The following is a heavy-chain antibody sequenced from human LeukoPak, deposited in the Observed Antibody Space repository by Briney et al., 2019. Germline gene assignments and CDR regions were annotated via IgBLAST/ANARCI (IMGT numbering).Heavy chain of an antibody. CDR2: ISDSGGST. J-gene: IGHJ4*02. Sequence: GGSLRLSCAASGFTFSSYGMSWVRQAPGEGLEWVSAISDSGGSTYYTDSVKGRFTISRDNSKNTLYLQMNSLRAEDAAVYYCASILLWYVYDYWGQGTLVTVSS. CDR1: GFTFSSYG. V-gene: IGHV3-23*01. CDR3: ASILLWYVYDY. D-gene: IGHD3-10*01.